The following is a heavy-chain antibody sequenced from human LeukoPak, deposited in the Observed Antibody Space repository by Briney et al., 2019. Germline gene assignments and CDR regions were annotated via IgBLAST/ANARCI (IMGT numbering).Heavy chain of an antibody. CDR1: GFTFSSYA. V-gene: IGHV3-30-3*01. Sequence: GGSLRLSCAASGFTFSSYAMHWVRQAPGKGLEWVAVISYDGSNKYYADSVKGRFTISRDNSKYTLYLQMNSLRAEDTAVYYCARALWFGEPAPPLWGQGTLVTVSS. CDR2: ISYDGSNK. D-gene: IGHD3-10*01. J-gene: IGHJ4*02. CDR3: ARALWFGEPAPPL.